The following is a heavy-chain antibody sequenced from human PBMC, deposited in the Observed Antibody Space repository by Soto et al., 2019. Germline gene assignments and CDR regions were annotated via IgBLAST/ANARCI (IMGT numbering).Heavy chain of an antibody. Sequence: QLQLQESGPGLVKPSETLSLTCIVSGGSIISSSYYWVWIRQPPGKGLEWIGDVYYSGTTHYNPSLKSRVTISVDTSKNQFSLRLSSVTAADTAVYYCARLRPPGNWFDPWGQGTLVNVSS. CDR1: GGSIISSSYY. V-gene: IGHV4-39*01. J-gene: IGHJ5*02. CDR2: VYYSGTT. CDR3: ARLRPPGNWFDP.